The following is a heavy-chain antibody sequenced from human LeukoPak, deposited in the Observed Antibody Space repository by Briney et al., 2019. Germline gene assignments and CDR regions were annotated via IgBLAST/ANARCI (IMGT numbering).Heavy chain of an antibody. V-gene: IGHV4-34*01. D-gene: IGHD6-19*01. J-gene: IGHJ5*02. CDR3: ARARIAVADRFDP. Sequence: SETLSLTCAVYGGSFSGYYWSWIRQPPGKGLECIGEINHSGSTNYNPSLKSRVTISVDTSKNQFSLKLSSVTAADTAVYYCARARIAVADRFDPWGQGTLVTVSS. CDR1: GGSFSGYY. CDR2: INHSGST.